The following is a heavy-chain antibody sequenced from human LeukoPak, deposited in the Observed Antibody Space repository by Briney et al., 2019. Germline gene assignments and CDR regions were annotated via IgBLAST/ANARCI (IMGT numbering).Heavy chain of an antibody. Sequence: GASVKVSCKASGYTFTSYYMHWVRQAPGQGLEWMGWINPNSGGTNYAQKFQGRVTMTRDTSISTAYMELSGLTSDDTAVYYCARTSVAGTYRTRNTWFDPWGQGTLVTVSS. CDR3: ARTSVAGTYRTRNTWFDP. V-gene: IGHV1-2*02. CDR2: INPNSGGT. D-gene: IGHD6-19*01. CDR1: GYTFTSYY. J-gene: IGHJ5*02.